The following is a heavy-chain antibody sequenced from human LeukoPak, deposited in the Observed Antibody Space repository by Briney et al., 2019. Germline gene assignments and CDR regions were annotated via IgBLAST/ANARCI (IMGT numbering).Heavy chain of an antibody. Sequence: GGSLRLSCAASGFTFSSYSMNWVRQAPGKGLEWVSSISSSSSYIYYADSVKGRFTISRDNAKNSLYLQMNSLRAEDTAVYYCARGPITVHADYGSGSYYLWYWGQGTLVTVSS. CDR1: GFTFSSYS. CDR3: ARGPITVHADYGSGSYYLWY. J-gene: IGHJ4*02. CDR2: ISSSSSYI. V-gene: IGHV3-21*01. D-gene: IGHD3-10*01.